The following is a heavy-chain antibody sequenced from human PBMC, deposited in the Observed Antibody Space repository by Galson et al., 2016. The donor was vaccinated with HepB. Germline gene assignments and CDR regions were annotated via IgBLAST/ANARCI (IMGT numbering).Heavy chain of an antibody. CDR1: GYRFTNYW. Sequence: QSGAEVKKPGESLRISCKVSGYRFTNYWISWVRQVPGKGLEWMGRIDPTDSYTNYSPSFQGHVTFSVDESISTAYLQWSSLKASDTAMYYCARLRCYHILTRSFGMDIWGQGTTVTVSS. V-gene: IGHV5-10-1*01. CDR2: IDPTDSYT. CDR3: ARLRCYHILTRSFGMDI. J-gene: IGHJ6*02. D-gene: IGHD3-9*01.